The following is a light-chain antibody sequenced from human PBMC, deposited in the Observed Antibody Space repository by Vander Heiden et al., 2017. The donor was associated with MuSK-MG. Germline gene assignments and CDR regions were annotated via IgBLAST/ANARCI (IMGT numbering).Light chain of an antibody. V-gene: IGKV3-15*01. CDR1: PSVASN. CDR2: GAS. CDR3: QKYRNWPPT. Sequence: ILLTQSPATLSVSPGERATLSCRASPSVASNLAWDQQKPGQAPRLLIHGASFRATGFPARVRGSGSGTEFTLIISSLQSEDFAVYYCQKYRNWPPTFGQGTKVEIK. J-gene: IGKJ1*01.